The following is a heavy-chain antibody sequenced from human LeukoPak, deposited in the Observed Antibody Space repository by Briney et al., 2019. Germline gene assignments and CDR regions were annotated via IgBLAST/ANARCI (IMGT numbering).Heavy chain of an antibody. CDR2: IKQDGSEK. CDR1: GFTFSRYW. Sequence: GGSLRLSCAASGFTFSRYWMTWVRQAPGKGLEWVANIKQDGSEKYYVDSVKGRFTISRDNAKNSLYPQMNSLRAEDTAVYYCARDYYYYDSGSYYTNIANWGQGTLVTVSS. J-gene: IGHJ4*02. CDR3: ARDYYYYDSGSYYTNIAN. D-gene: IGHD3-10*01. V-gene: IGHV3-7*01.